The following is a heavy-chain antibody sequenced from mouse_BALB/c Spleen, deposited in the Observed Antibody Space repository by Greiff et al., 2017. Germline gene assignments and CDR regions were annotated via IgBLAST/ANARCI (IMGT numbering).Heavy chain of an antibody. D-gene: IGHD2-1*01. CDR3: TSYGNYGIAY. CDR2: IYPGNSDT. Sequence: EVKVVESGTVLARPGASVKMSCKASGYSFTSYWMHWVKQRPGQGLEWIGAIYPGNSDTSYNQKFKGKAKLTAVTSASTAYMELSSLTNEDSAVYYCTSYGNYGIAYWGQGTLVTVSA. CDR1: GYSFTSYW. J-gene: IGHJ3*01. V-gene: IGHV1-5*01.